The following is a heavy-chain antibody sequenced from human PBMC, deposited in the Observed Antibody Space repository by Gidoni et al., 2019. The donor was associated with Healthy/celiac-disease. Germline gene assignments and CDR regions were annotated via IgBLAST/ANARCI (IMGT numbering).Heavy chain of an antibody. D-gene: IGHD3-10*02. CDR2: ISVTGDTA. CDR1: GWPFSRSA. V-gene: IGHV3-23*01. CDR3: ARDIQATMFLVGNALDV. Sequence: EVQLLESGGGLVQPGRSLRLSCAASGWPFSRSAMNWGRQAPGKGREGVSAISVTGDTAKHAASVGGRFTLSRDNSQNPLFLELNSLRAEDTAIYYCARDIQATMFLVGNALDVWVQGTMVTVSS. J-gene: IGHJ3*01.